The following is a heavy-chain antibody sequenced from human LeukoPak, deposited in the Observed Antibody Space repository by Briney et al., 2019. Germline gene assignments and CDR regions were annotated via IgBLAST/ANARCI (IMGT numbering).Heavy chain of an antibody. J-gene: IGHJ5*02. D-gene: IGHD3-9*01. V-gene: IGHV3-33*01. Sequence: QPGGSLRLSCAASGFTFSSYGMHWVRQAPGKGLEWVAVIWYDGSNKYYADSVKGRFTISRDNSKNTLYLQMNSLRAEDTAVYYRARGYDILTGYYSGWFDPWGQGTLVTVSS. CDR1: GFTFSSYG. CDR2: IWYDGSNK. CDR3: ARGYDILTGYYSGWFDP.